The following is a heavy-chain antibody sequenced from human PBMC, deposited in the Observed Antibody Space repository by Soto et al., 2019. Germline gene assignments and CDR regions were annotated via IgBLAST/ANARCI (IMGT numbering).Heavy chain of an antibody. J-gene: IGHJ5*02. CDR3: VKGISSSPSVGCFDP. D-gene: IGHD6-6*01. CDR2: ISSNGGST. V-gene: IGHV3-64D*06. Sequence: GGSLRLSCSASGFTFSSYAMHWVRQAPGKGLEYVSAISSNGGSTYYADSVKGRFTISRNNSKNTLYLQMSSLRAEDTAVYYCVKGISSSPSVGCFDPWGQGTLVTVSS. CDR1: GFTFSSYA.